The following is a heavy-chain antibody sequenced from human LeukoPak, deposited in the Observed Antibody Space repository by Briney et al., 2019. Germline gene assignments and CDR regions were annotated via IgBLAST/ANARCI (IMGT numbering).Heavy chain of an antibody. V-gene: IGHV3-64D*06. D-gene: IGHD6-19*01. Sequence: PGASLRLPCSAFGFTFSSSARSWFGRPQGQGLKYVTATNSNGGNTYYADPVKSRFTISRDNSKNTLYLQMSSLRADDTAVYYCVTSSSGNYFNWGEGTVLSVSS. CDR2: TNSNGGNT. CDR1: GFTFSSSA. J-gene: IGHJ1*01. CDR3: VTSSSGNYFN.